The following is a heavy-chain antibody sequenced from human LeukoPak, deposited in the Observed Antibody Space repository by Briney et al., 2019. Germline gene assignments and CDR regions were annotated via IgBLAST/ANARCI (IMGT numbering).Heavy chain of an antibody. CDR1: GFPFIEYS. J-gene: IGHJ4*02. V-gene: IGHV3-48*01. Sequence: GGSLRLSCTASGFPFIEYSMNWVRQAPGKGLEWISYIGIDSGNTKYADSVRGRFTISTDKAKNSLYLQMNSLRVEDTAVYYCARDHNYAFDNWGQGALVSVAS. CDR2: IGIDSGNT. D-gene: IGHD1-1*01. CDR3: ARDHNYAFDN.